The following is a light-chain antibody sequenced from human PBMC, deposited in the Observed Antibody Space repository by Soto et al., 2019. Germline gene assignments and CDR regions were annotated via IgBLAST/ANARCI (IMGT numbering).Light chain of an antibody. CDR1: SSDIGSNY. J-gene: IGLJ2*01. Sequence: QSVLTQPPSASGTPGQRVTISCSGSSSDIGSNYVYWYQQLQGTTPKLLIYRNKQRPSGVPDRFFGSKSGTSASLAIGGLRSEDEADYFCAAWDDSLSGRGVFGGGTKLTVL. CDR2: RNK. CDR3: AAWDDSLSGRGV. V-gene: IGLV1-47*01.